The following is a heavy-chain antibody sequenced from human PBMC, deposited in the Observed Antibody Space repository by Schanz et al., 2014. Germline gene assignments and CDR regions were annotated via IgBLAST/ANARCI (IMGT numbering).Heavy chain of an antibody. Sequence: EVQLLESGGGLVQPGGSLRLSCAASGFTFSSYAMSWVRQAPGKGLEWVSAISGSGGDTYYADSVKGRFTISRDNSKNTLSLQMNSLRAEDTAVYFCARDGGRDGYNLAFDVWGQGTLVTVSS. J-gene: IGHJ3*01. CDR2: ISGSGGDT. CDR1: GFTFSSYA. V-gene: IGHV3-23*01. CDR3: ARDGGRDGYNLAFDV. D-gene: IGHD5-12*01.